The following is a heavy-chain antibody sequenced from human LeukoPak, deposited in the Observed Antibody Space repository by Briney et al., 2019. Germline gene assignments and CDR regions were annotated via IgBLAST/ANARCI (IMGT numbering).Heavy chain of an antibody. D-gene: IGHD3-22*01. Sequence: SVKVSCKASGGTFSSYAISWVRQAPGQGLELMGGIIPIFGTANYAQKFQGRVTITTDESTSTAYMELSSLRSEDTAVYYCVTYYYDSSGYYSNFDYWGQGTLVTVSS. CDR1: GGTFSSYA. V-gene: IGHV1-69*05. CDR3: VTYYYDSSGYYSNFDY. J-gene: IGHJ4*02. CDR2: IIPIFGTA.